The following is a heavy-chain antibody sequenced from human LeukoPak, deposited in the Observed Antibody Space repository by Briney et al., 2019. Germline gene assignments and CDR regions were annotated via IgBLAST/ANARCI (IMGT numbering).Heavy chain of an antibody. Sequence: SETLSLTCAVYGGSFSGYYLGWIRQPPGKGLEWIGTIYYSGSTYYNPSLKSRVTISVDTSKNQFSLRLSSVTAADTAVYYCARDHRERNWSKLIPASFDPWGQGTLVTVSS. CDR2: IYYSGST. V-gene: IGHV4-34*01. CDR1: GGSFSGYY. CDR3: ARDHRERNWSKLIPASFDP. J-gene: IGHJ5*02. D-gene: IGHD1/OR15-1a*01.